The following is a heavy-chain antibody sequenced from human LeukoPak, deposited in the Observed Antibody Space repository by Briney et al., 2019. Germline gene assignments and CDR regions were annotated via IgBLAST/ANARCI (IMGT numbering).Heavy chain of an antibody. CDR1: GFSVSNNF. V-gene: IGHV3-53*05. CDR3: AREDSSSSGVYYFDY. J-gene: IGHJ4*02. Sequence: GGSLRLSCVVSGFSVSNNFMNWVRQAPGKGLEWVSVIYNAGDTYYADSVKGRFTISRDNSKNTLYLQMNSLRAEDTAVYYCAREDSSSSGVYYFDYWGQGTLVTVSS. D-gene: IGHD6-6*01. CDR2: IYNAGDT.